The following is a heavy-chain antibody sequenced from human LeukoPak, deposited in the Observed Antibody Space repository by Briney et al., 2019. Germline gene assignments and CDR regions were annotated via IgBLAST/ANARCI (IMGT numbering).Heavy chain of an antibody. J-gene: IGHJ4*02. CDR2: IIGSGGST. D-gene: IGHD3-3*01. CDR3: AKAFPYYDFWSGYIYYFDY. CDR1: GFTLSSYA. V-gene: IGHV3-23*01. Sequence: PGGSPRLSRAHPGFTLSSYAISWVRPAPRKGLGWVSAIIGSGGSTYYADSVKGRFTISRDNSKNTLYLQMNSLRAEDTAVYYCAKAFPYYDFWSGYIYYFDYWGQGTLVTVSS.